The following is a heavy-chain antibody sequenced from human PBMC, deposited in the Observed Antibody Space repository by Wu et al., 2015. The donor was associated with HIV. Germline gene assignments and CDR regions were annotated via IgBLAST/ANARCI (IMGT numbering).Heavy chain of an antibody. CDR2: INPNSGGT. Sequence: QVQLVQSGAEVKKPGASVKVSCKASEYTFTGYYMHWVRQAPGQGLEWMGWINPNSGGTNYAQKFQGRVTMTRDTSISTAYMELSTLTSDDTAVYYCARVLALTGYSSGWDYWGQGTLVTGLL. CDR3: ARVLALTGYSSGWDY. D-gene: IGHD6-19*01. V-gene: IGHV1-2*02. J-gene: IGHJ4*02. CDR1: EYTFTGYY.